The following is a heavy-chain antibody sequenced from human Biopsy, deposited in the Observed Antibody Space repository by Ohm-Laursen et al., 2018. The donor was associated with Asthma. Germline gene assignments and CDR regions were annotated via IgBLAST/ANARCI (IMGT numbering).Heavy chain of an antibody. J-gene: IGHJ4*02. V-gene: IGHV1-69*13. CDR3: ARKAGSCISRTCYSLDF. CDR1: GGTFNTYV. Sequence: TVKISCKSLGGTFNTYVIGWARQAPGQGIEWIGWVHPVFGTTTYPQKFQDRVTITADDSTSTVYMELSSLRSEDTAVYYCARKAGSCISRTCYSLDFWGQGTLVTVSS. D-gene: IGHD2-2*01. CDR2: VHPVFGTT.